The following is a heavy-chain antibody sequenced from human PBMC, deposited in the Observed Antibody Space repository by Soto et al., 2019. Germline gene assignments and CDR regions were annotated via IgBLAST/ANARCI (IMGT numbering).Heavy chain of an antibody. J-gene: IGHJ4*02. CDR2: SSHSGST. D-gene: IGHD4-4*01. CDR3: ASLGTTVTSFGY. CDR1: GGSISRPTW. Sequence: SETLSLTCAVSGGSISRPTWWSFVRQPPGKGLEWIGESSHSGSTNYNPSLKSRATISLDKSKNQFSLKLGSVTAADTAVYYCASLGTTVTSFGYWGQGTLVTVSS. V-gene: IGHV4-4*02.